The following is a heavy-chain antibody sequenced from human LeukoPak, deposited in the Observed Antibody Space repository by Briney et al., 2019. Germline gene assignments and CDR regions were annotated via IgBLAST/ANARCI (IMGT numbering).Heavy chain of an antibody. CDR2: LNHSGST. CDR1: GGSFSGYY. CDR3: ARGGVALGYSSSSYCPY. Sequence: AESLSLTCAVYGGSFSGYYWSWIRQPPGKGLEWIGELNHSGSTNSNPSLKSRVTISVDTSKNQFSLKLSSVTAADTAVYYCARGGVALGYSSSSYCPYWGQGTLVTVSP. J-gene: IGHJ4*02. D-gene: IGHD6-13*01. V-gene: IGHV4-34*01.